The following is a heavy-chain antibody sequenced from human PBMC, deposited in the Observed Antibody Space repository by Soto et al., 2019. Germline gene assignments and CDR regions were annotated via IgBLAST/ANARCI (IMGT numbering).Heavy chain of an antibody. J-gene: IGHJ4*02. CDR1: GGSFSGYY. V-gene: IGHV4-34*01. CDR2: INHSGST. D-gene: IGHD1-1*01. CDR3: ARGGGNDYAPIGPGRGYDY. Sequence: SETLSLTCAVYGGSFSGYYWSWIRQPPGKGLEWIGEINHSGSTNYNPSLKSRVTISVDTSKNQFSLKLSSVTAADTAVYYCARGGGNDYAPIGPGRGYDYWGQGTLVTVSS.